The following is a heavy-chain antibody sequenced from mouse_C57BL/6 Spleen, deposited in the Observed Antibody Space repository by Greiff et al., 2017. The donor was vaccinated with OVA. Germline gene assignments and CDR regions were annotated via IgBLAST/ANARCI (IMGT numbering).Heavy chain of an antibody. CDR1: GYTFTSYW. CDR2: IDPSDSYT. CDR3: ARDSSCYSFAY. V-gene: IGHV1-59*01. D-gene: IGHD3-2*02. Sequence: QVQLQQSGAELVRPGTSVKLSCKASGYTFTSYWMHWVKQRPGQGLEWIGVIDPSDSYTNYNQKFKGKATLTVDTSSSTAYMQLSSLTSEDSAVYYCARDSSCYSFAYWGQGTLVTVSA. J-gene: IGHJ3*01.